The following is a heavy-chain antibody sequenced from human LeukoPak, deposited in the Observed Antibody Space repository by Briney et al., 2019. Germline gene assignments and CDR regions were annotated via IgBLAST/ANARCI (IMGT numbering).Heavy chain of an antibody. CDR1: GFSLSTSGMR. D-gene: IGHD3-16*02. V-gene: IGHV2-70*04. Sequence: SGPTLVNPTQTLTLTRTFSGFSLSTSGMRVSWIRQPPGKALEWLARIDWDDDKFYSTSLKTRLTISKDTSTSQVVLTMTNMDPVDTATYYCAREGGIMITFGGVIEPYYFDYWGQGTLVTVSS. CDR3: AREGGIMITFGGVIEPYYFDY. CDR2: IDWDDDK. J-gene: IGHJ4*02.